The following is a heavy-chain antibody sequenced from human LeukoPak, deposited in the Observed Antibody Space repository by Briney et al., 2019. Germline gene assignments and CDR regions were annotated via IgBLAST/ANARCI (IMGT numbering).Heavy chain of an antibody. D-gene: IGHD6-19*01. J-gene: IGHJ4*02. Sequence: SVKVSCKASGGTFSSYAISWVRQAPGQGLEWMGRIIPTLGIANYAQKFQGRVTITADKSTSTAYMELSSLRSEDTAVYYCARASGWYGAYFDYWGQGTLVTVSS. CDR1: GGTFSSYA. CDR3: ARASGWYGAYFDY. V-gene: IGHV1-69*04. CDR2: IIPTLGIA.